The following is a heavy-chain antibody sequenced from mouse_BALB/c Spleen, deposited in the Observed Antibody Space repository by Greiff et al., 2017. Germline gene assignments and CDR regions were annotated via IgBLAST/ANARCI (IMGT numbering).Heavy chain of an antibody. CDR3: ASSITTGRRGYAMDY. Sequence: VQLQQSGPDLVAPSQSLSITCTVSGFSLTSYGVHWVRQPPGKGLEWLVVIWSDGSTTYTSALKSRLSISKDNSKSQVFLKMNSLQTDDTAMYYGASSITTGRRGYAMDYWGQGTSVTVSS. V-gene: IGHV2-6-2*01. CDR2: IWSDGST. CDR1: GFSLTSYG. D-gene: IGHD1-1*01. J-gene: IGHJ4*01.